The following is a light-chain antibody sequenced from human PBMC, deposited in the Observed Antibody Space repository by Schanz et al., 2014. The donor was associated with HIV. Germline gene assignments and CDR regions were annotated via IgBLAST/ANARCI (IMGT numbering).Light chain of an antibody. Sequence: ETVLTQSPGSLSLSPGERGTLSCRASQSVKSNFIGWYQQKPGQAPRLLIFGASNRATGIPDRFSGGGSGTDFTLTISRVEPEDYAVYYCQQYGSSPWTFGQGTRVDVK. J-gene: IGKJ1*01. CDR3: QQYGSSPWT. CDR1: QSVKSNF. CDR2: GAS. V-gene: IGKV3-20*01.